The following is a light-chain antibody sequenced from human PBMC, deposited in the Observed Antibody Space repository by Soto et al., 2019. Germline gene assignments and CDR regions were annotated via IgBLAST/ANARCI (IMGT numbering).Light chain of an antibody. CDR3: QHSYSIPLS. V-gene: IGKV1-33*01. CDR1: HDIKKY. CDR2: DAS. Sequence: DIQMTQSPSSLSASVGDRVTITCQASHDIKKYLNWYQQKAHKVPKLLIHDASTLASGVPSRFTGGGSGTDFTLTISSLQPEDFATYYCQHSYSIPLSFGPGTKVDIK. J-gene: IGKJ3*01.